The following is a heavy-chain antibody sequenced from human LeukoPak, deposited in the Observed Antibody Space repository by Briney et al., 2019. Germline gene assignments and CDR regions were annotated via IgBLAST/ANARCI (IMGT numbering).Heavy chain of an antibody. Sequence: ASVKDSCKASGCTFTTYGITWVRLAPGQGLEWMGWINPNSGGTNYAQKFQGRVTMTRDTSISTAYMELSRLRSDDTAVYYCSRDDSSRYYVHYWGQGTLVTVSS. CDR1: GCTFTTYG. CDR3: SRDDSSRYYVHY. D-gene: IGHD3-22*01. CDR2: INPNSGGT. V-gene: IGHV1-2*02. J-gene: IGHJ4*02.